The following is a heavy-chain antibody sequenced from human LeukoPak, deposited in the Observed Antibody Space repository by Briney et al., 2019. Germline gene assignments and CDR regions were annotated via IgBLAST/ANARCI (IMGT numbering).Heavy chain of an antibody. CDR3: ARMTTGHDF. CDR1: GTSFSSYY. D-gene: IGHD4-17*01. V-gene: IGHV4-34*01. Sequence: SETLSLTSAVSGTSFSSYYWSWIRQPPGKGLEWIGEVNHSGYTNDNPSLKSRVTISVDTSKNQFSLRLRSVTAADTGVYFCARMTTGHDFWGQGTLVTVSS. J-gene: IGHJ4*02. CDR2: VNHSGYT.